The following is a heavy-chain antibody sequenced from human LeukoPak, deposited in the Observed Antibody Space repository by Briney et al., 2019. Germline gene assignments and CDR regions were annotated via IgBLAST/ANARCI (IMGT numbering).Heavy chain of an antibody. CDR1: GGSVINTNW. CDR3: AREGGFYRPLDY. V-gene: IGHV4-4*02. Sequence: SETLSLTCGVSGGSVINTNWWTWVRQPPGKGLEWIGEVHLDGRTNYNPSLESRLTMSVDVSENQVSLKLTSATAADTAVYYCAREGGFYRPLDYSGQGTLVTVSS. CDR2: VHLDGRT. J-gene: IGHJ4*02. D-gene: IGHD3-3*01.